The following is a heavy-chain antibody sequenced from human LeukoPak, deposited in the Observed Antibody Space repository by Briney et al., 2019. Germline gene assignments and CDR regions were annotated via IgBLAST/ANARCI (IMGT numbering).Heavy chain of an antibody. Sequence: GASVKVSCKASGYTFTSYGISWVRQAPGQGLEWMGWISAYNGNTNYAQKLQGRVTMTTDTSTSTAYMELRSLRSDDTAVYYCAREAAKYYYGSGSRARGMDVWGQGTTVTVSS. D-gene: IGHD3-10*01. V-gene: IGHV1-18*01. CDR2: ISAYNGNT. CDR1: GYTFTSYG. J-gene: IGHJ6*02. CDR3: AREAAKYYYGSGSRARGMDV.